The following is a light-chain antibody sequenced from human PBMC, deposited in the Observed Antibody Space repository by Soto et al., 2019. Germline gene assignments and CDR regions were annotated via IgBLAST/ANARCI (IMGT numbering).Light chain of an antibody. CDR1: QDIRTE. CDR3: FKDYGYLRT. J-gene: IGKJ1*01. CDR2: ATS. V-gene: IGKV1-6*01. Sequence: AIQMTQSPSSLSASVGDRVTITCRASQDIRTELGWYQQKPGNAPKLLIYATSILQSGVPSRFSGIGSGTDFTPPIGSRRPKVFQTYYFFKDYGYLRTFGKGTKV.